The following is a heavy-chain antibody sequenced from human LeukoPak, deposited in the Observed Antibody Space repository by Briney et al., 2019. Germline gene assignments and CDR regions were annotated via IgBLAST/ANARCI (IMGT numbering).Heavy chain of an antibody. D-gene: IGHD4-23*01. J-gene: IGHJ4*02. CDR3: AREMGGNALDY. CDR1: AFTFSNYW. Sequence: PGGSLRLSCAASAFTFSNYWMSWVRQAPGKGLEWVAVISYDGSNKYYADSVKGRFTISRDNSKNTLYLQMNSLRAEDTAVYYCAREMGGNALDYWGQGTLVTVSS. V-gene: IGHV3-30*03. CDR2: ISYDGSNK.